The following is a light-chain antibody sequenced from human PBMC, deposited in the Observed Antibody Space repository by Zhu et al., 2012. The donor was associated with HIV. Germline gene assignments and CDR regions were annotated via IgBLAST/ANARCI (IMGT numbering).Light chain of an antibody. J-gene: IGKJ4*01. CDR3: QHLTLYPT. CDR2: GAS. Sequence: EIVLTQSPGTLSLSPGERATLSCRASQSVSSSYLAWYQQKPGQAPRLLIYGASSRATGIPDRFSGSGSGTDFTLTISRLEPEDFATYFCQHLTLYPTFGGGSKVEIK. V-gene: IGKV3-20*01. CDR1: QSVSSSY.